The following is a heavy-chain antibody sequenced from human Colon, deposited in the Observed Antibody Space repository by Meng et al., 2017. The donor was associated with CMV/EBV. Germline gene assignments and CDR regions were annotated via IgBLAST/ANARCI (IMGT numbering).Heavy chain of an antibody. CDR1: GYTFTKFG. J-gene: IGHJ4*02. CDR2: ISPYNGDT. CDR3: ARELARGGY. V-gene: IGHV1-18*04. Sequence: QVARVQSVTEVKKPWDSVKVSCKTSGYTFTKFGISWVRQAPGQGLEWMAYISPYNGDTNYAQRFQGRVALTTDTSTSTVYMELGSLTSDDTAMYYCARELARGGYWGQGTLVTVSS.